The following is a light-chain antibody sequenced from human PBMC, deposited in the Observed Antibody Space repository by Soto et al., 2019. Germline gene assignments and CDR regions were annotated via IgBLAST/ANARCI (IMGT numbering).Light chain of an antibody. CDR1: SGDVGGYNY. Sequence: QSALTQPRSVSGSPGQSVTISCTGTSGDVGGYNYVSWYQQHPGKAPKLMIYDVSKRPSGVPDRFSGSKSGNTASLTISGLQAEDEADYYCCSYAGSYTYVFGTGTKLIVL. CDR3: CSYAGSYTYV. V-gene: IGLV2-11*01. CDR2: DVS. J-gene: IGLJ1*01.